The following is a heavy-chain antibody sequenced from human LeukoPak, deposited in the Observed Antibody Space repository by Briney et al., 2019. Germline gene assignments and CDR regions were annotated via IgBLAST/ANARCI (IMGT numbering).Heavy chain of an antibody. CDR3: AKSARVDPDAFDI. CDR2: IWYGGSNK. D-gene: IGHD3-3*01. CDR1: GFTFSSYG. Sequence: PGGSLRLSCAASGFTFSSYGMHWVRQAPGKGLEWVAVIWYGGSNKYYADSVKGRFTISRDNSKNTLYLQMNSLRAEDTAVYYCAKSARVDPDAFDIWGQGTMVTVSS. V-gene: IGHV3-33*08. J-gene: IGHJ3*02.